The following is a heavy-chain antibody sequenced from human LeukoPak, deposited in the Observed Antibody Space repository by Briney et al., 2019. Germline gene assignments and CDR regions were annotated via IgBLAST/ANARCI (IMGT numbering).Heavy chain of an antibody. J-gene: IGHJ4*02. D-gene: IGHD1-26*01. CDR1: GGTFSSYA. CDR2: IIPILGIA. V-gene: IGHV1-69*04. CDR3: ARSIVGATQYFDY. Sequence: SVKVSCKASGGTFSSYAISWVRQAPGQGLEWMGRIIPILGIANYAQKFQGRVTITADESTSTAYMELSSLRSEDTAVYYCARSIVGATQYFDYWGQGTLVTVSS.